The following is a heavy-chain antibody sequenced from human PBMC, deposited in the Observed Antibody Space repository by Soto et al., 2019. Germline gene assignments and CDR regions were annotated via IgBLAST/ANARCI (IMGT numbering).Heavy chain of an antibody. Sequence: PSETLSLTCAVSGGSISSSNWWSWVRQPPGKGLEWIGEIYHSGSTNYNPSLKSRVTISVDKSKNQFSLKLSSVTAADTAVYYCARDRAWGYYYDSSGYYKDAFDIWGQGTMVTVSS. CDR3: ARDRAWGYYYDSSGYYKDAFDI. D-gene: IGHD3-22*01. CDR2: IYHSGST. CDR1: GGSISSSNW. V-gene: IGHV4-4*02. J-gene: IGHJ3*02.